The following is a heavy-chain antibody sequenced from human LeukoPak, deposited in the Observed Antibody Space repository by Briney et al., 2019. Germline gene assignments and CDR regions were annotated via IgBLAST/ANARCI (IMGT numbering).Heavy chain of an antibody. CDR2: INHSGST. CDR1: GGSFSGYY. CDR3: ARGGRYYGSGSYYNEHYYYYYMDV. D-gene: IGHD3-10*01. J-gene: IGHJ6*03. V-gene: IGHV4-34*01. Sequence: PSETLSLTCAVYGGSFSGYYWSWIRQPPGKGLEWIGEINHSGSTNYNPSLKSRVTISVDTSKNQFSLKLSSVTAADTAVYYCARGGRYYGSGSYYNEHYYYYYMDVWGKGTTVTVSS.